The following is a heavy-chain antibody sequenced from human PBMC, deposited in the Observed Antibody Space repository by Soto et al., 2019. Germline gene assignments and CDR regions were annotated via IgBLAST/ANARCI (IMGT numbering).Heavy chain of an antibody. CDR3: XXXGERDYXXTSGYG. D-gene: IGHD3-22*01. CDR1: GGTFSNYA. V-gene: IGHV1-69*05. CDR2: IIPIFGTT. J-gene: IGHJ1*01. Sequence: QVQLVQSGAEVKKPGSSVKVSCKASGGTFSNYAISWVRQAPGQGLEWMGDIIPIFGTTKNAQKFQGRVTMXXDXXXXXXXXXXXXXXXXXXXXXXXXXXGERDYXXTSGYGWGQGTLVIVSS.